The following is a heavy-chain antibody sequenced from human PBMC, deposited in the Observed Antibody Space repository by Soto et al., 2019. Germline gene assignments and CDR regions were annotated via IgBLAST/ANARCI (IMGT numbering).Heavy chain of an antibody. CDR1: GFTFSSYG. Sequence: EVQLVESGGGLVKPGGSLRLSCAASGFTFSSYGMNWVRQAPGKGLEWVSSISGSSSYIYYADSMKGRFTISRDNAKNSLYLQMNSLRAEDTAVYYCARLTKQGSDYGMDVWGQGTTVTVSS. D-gene: IGHD4-4*01. CDR3: ARLTKQGSDYGMDV. V-gene: IGHV3-21*01. J-gene: IGHJ6*02. CDR2: ISGSSSYI.